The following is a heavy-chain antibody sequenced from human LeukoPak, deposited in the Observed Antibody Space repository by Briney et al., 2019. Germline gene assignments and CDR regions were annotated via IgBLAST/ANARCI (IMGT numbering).Heavy chain of an antibody. V-gene: IGHV4-59*01. Sequence: SETLSLTCTVSGGSISSYYWSWIRQPPGKGLEWIGYIYYSGSTNYNPSLKSRVTISVDTSKNQFSLKLSSVTAADTAVYYCARHTGPWELKKRAFDIWGQGTMATVSS. CDR3: ARHTGPWELKKRAFDI. J-gene: IGHJ3*02. D-gene: IGHD1-26*01. CDR2: IYYSGST. CDR1: GGSISSYY.